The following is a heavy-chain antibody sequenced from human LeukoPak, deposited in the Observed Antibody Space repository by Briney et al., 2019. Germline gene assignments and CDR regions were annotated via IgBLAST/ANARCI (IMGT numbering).Heavy chain of an antibody. D-gene: IGHD6-13*01. Sequence: SETLSLTCAVSGDSIRSSNWWTWVRQTPDKGMEWIGEIYHTGSTNYNPSLNSRVTISVDKSKNQFSLKLRSVTAADTAVYYCANLVAAGVYYYYYMDVWGKGTTVTVSS. J-gene: IGHJ6*03. CDR1: GDSIRSSNW. V-gene: IGHV4-4*02. CDR2: IYHTGST. CDR3: ANLVAAGVYYYYYMDV.